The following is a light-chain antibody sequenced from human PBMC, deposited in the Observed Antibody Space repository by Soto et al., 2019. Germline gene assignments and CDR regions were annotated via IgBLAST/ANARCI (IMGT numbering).Light chain of an antibody. Sequence: DIQMTQYPSTLSASVGDRVTITCRASQSISSWLAWYQQKPGKAPKVLIYDASSLESGVPSRFSGSGSGTEFTLTVSRLEPEDFAVYYSQQYGSSGTFGQGTKVDI. J-gene: IGKJ1*01. CDR3: QQYGSSGT. V-gene: IGKV1-5*01. CDR2: DAS. CDR1: QSISSW.